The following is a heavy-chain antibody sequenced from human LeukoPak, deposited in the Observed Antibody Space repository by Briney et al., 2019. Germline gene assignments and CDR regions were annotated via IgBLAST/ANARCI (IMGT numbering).Heavy chain of an antibody. CDR3: ARDLGYDILTGYSGNNWFDP. Sequence: ASVEVSFKASGYTFTSYYIHWVRQAPGQGLEWMGIVNPSGGSTSYAQKFQGRVTMTRDTSTTTVYMELSSLRSEDTAVYYCARDLGYDILTGYSGNNWFDPWGQGTLVTVSS. CDR2: VNPSGGST. CDR1: GYTFTSYY. V-gene: IGHV1-46*01. D-gene: IGHD3-9*01. J-gene: IGHJ5*02.